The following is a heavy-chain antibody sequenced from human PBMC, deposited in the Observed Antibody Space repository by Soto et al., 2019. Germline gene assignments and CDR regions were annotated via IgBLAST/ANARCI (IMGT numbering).Heavy chain of an antibody. Sequence: PSETLSLTCAVSGGSISSSNWWSWVRQPPGKGLEWIGEIYHSGSTNYNPSLKSRVTISVDKSKNQFPLKLSSVTAADTAVYYCARDRVLAVAGTRVGMDYYYYGMDVWGQGTTVTVSS. CDR2: IYHSGST. CDR1: GGSISSSNW. V-gene: IGHV4-4*02. D-gene: IGHD6-19*01. J-gene: IGHJ6*02. CDR3: ARDRVLAVAGTRVGMDYYYYGMDV.